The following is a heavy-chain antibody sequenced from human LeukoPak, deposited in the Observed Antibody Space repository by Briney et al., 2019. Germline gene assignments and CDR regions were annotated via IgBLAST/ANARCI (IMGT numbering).Heavy chain of an antibody. CDR2: ITSSGTYI. CDR1: GFTFNNYN. D-gene: IGHD3-16*01. Sequence: GESLRLSCAASGFTFNNYNMNWVRQAPGKALEWVSSITSSGTYIFYADSVKGRFTISRDNAKNSLYLQMNSLGPEDTAVYFCGRDQYGGVYGGYYYYNRAVWEKGPPVTVP. CDR3: GRDQYGGVYGGYYYYNRAV. J-gene: IGHJ6*03. V-gene: IGHV3-21*01.